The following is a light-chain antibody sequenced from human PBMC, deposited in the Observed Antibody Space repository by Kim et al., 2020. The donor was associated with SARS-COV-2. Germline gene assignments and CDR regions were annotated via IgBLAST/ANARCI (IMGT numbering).Light chain of an antibody. CDR3: QHRSNWPPFT. CDR1: QSVSNY. J-gene: IGKJ3*01. Sequence: SPGEIATLSCRASQSVSNYLAWYQQKPGQAPRLLIYDASNRATGIPARFSGSGSGTDFTLTISRLEPEDFAVYYCQHRSNWPPFTFGPGTKVDIK. V-gene: IGKV3-11*01. CDR2: DAS.